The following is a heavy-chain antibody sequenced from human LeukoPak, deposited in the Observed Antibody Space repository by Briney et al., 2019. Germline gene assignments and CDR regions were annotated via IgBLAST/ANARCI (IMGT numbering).Heavy chain of an antibody. CDR1: GFTFSSYS. CDR2: ISSSSSYI. J-gene: IGHJ4*02. CDR3: ARETVYGSRSYHPY. Sequence: PGGSLRLSCAASGFTFSSYSMNWVRQAPGKGLEWVSSISSSSSYIYYADSVKGRFTISRDNAKSSLYLQMNSVRADDTAVYFCARETVYGSRSYHPYWGQGTLVTVSS. D-gene: IGHD3-10*01. V-gene: IGHV3-21*06.